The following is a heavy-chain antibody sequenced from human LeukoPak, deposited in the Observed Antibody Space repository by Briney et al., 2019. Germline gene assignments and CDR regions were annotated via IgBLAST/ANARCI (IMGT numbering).Heavy chain of an antibody. CDR2: IYSGGST. CDR1: GFTVSSNY. D-gene: IGHD2-2*01. CDR3: ARGAIPSLEYYFDY. V-gene: IGHV3-53*01. J-gene: IGHJ4*02. Sequence: GGSLRLSYAASGFTVSSNYMSWVRQAPGKGLEWVSVIYSGGSTYYADSVKGRFTISRDNSKNTLYLQMNSLRAEDTAVYYCARGAIPSLEYYFDYWGQGTLVTVSS.